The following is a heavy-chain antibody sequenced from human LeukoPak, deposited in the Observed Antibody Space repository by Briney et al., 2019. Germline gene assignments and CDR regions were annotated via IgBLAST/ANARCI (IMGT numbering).Heavy chain of an antibody. CDR3: ARSNYGGKRWFDP. CDR1: GYTFTGYY. Sequence: ASVKVSCKASGYTFTGYYMHWVRQAPGQGLEWMGWINPNSGNTGYAQKFQGRVTMTRDTSISTAYMELSSLTSEDTAVYYCARSNYGGKRWFDPWGQGTLVTVSS. V-gene: IGHV1-2*02. CDR2: INPNSGNT. J-gene: IGHJ5*02. D-gene: IGHD4-23*01.